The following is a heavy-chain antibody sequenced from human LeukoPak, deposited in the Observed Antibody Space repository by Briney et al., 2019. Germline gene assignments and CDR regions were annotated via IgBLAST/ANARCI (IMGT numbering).Heavy chain of an antibody. Sequence: PGGSLRLSCAASGFTFSSYWMPWVRQAPGKGLVWVSRINSDGSSTSYADSVKGRFTISRDNTKNTLYLQMNSLRAEDTAVYYCARGVRGYSYVGYYYGMDVWGQGTTVTVSS. CDR2: INSDGSST. CDR3: ARGVRGYSYVGYYYGMDV. D-gene: IGHD5-18*01. J-gene: IGHJ6*02. CDR1: GFTFSSYW. V-gene: IGHV3-74*01.